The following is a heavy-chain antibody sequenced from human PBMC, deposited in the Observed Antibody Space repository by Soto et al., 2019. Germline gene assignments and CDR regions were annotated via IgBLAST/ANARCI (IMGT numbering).Heavy chain of an antibody. Sequence: QVQLVESGGGVVQPGRSLSLSCSASGFSFRSYSMHWVRQAPGKGLEWVASISHPGDHSLHGYSVKGRFTISRDNSKNTLCLQMNSLRAEDTAVYYCAKVHCLTTSCGWNDAFDIWCQGTMVTVSS. CDR1: GFSFRSYS. CDR3: AKVHCLTTSCGWNDAFDI. V-gene: IGHV3-30*14. J-gene: IGHJ3*02. CDR2: ISHPGDHS. D-gene: IGHD2-2*01.